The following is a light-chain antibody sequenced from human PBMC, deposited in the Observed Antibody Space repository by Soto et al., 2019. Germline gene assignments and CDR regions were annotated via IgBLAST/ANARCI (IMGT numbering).Light chain of an antibody. Sequence: QSALTQPPSASGTPGQRVTISCSGSSSNIGSNYVYWYQQFPGTAPKLLIYRNNQRPSGVPDRFSGSKSGTSASLAISGLRSEDEADYYCAAWDDSLRGYVFGTGTKVTVL. V-gene: IGLV1-47*01. CDR2: RNN. CDR3: AAWDDSLRGYV. J-gene: IGLJ1*01. CDR1: SSNIGSNY.